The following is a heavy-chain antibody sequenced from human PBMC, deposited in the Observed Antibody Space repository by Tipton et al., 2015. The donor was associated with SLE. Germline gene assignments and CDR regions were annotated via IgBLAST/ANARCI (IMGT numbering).Heavy chain of an antibody. J-gene: IGHJ4*02. V-gene: IGHV4-59*11. Sequence: TLSLTCTVSGGSITSHYWSWVRQPPGKGLECIGYIHHSGSANQNPSLKSRVTISVDTSKNQFSLNLSSVTAADTSGYFCAIESGDVGNGVFGYWGRGPRVPVSS. CDR1: GGSITSHY. CDR3: AIESGDVGNGVFGY. D-gene: IGHD2-8*02. CDR2: IHHSGSA.